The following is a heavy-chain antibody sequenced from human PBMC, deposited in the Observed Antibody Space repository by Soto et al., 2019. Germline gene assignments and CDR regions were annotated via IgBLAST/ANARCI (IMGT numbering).Heavy chain of an antibody. CDR2: IYPTTGRA. CDR1: GYSISSTYW. CDR3: ARHVGVAGTRGFDY. Sequence: QVQLQESGPGLVKPSGTMSLTCDVSGYSISSTYWWSWVRQSPLEGLEWIGEIYPTTGRANYNPSLRSQVTISLDSSKMQFSLNVRSVSAADTAVYYCARHVGVAGTRGFDYWGQGTPVSVSS. J-gene: IGHJ4*02. D-gene: IGHD6-19*01. V-gene: IGHV4-4*02.